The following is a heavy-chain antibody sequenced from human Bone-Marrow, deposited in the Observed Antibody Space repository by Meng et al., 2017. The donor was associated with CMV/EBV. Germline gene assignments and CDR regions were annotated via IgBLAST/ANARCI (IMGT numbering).Heavy chain of an antibody. CDR3: ARDQAYCGGDCYPLYWYFDL. D-gene: IGHD2-21*01. CDR1: SYS. CDR2: ISSSSSYI. V-gene: IGHV3-21*01. J-gene: IGHJ2*01. Sequence: SYSRNWVRQAPGTGLEWVSSISSSSSYIYYADSVKGRFTISRDNAKNSLYLQMNSLRAEDTAVYYCARDQAYCGGDCYPLYWYFDLWGRGTLVTVSS.